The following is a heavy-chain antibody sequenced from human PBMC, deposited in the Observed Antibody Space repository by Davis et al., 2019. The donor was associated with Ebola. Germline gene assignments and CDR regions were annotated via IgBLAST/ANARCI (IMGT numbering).Heavy chain of an antibody. D-gene: IGHD6-19*01. CDR1: GFTFSSYA. J-gene: IGHJ4*02. V-gene: IGHV3-7*01. Sequence: PGGSLRLSCAASGFTFSSYAMSWVRQAPGKGLEWVANIKQDGSEKYYVDSVKGRFTISRDNAKNSLYLQMNSLRAEDTAVYYCARDGDSGLDYWGQGTLVTVSS. CDR3: ARDGDSGLDY. CDR2: IKQDGSEK.